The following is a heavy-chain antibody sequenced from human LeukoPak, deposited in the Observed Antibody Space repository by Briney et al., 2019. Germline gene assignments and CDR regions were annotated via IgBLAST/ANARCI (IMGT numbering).Heavy chain of an antibody. D-gene: IGHD2-2*01. V-gene: IGHV3-23*01. CDR3: AKGSVSVVVPAAIPYY. CDR2: ISGSGGST. J-gene: IGHJ4*02. CDR1: GFTFSSYA. Sequence: PGGSLRLSCAASGFTFSSYAMSWVRQAPGKGLEWVPGISGSGGSTYYADSVKGRFTISRDNSKNTLYLQMNSLRAEDTAVYYCAKGSVSVVVPAAIPYYWGQGTLVTVSS.